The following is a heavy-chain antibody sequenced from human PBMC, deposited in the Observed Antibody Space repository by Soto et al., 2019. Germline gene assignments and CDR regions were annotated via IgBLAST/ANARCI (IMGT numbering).Heavy chain of an antibody. V-gene: IGHV3-33*01. CDR2: ILYDGSNK. J-gene: IGHJ6*02. CDR1: GFTFSSYA. CDR3: ARAGTGSPPRLSDYHGMDV. Sequence: QVQLVESGGGVVQPGRSLRLSCAASGFTFSSYAMHWVRQAPGKGLEWVALILYDGSNKYYADSVKGRFTISRDNSRNTLYLQMNSLRAEDTAVYYCARAGTGSPPRLSDYHGMDVWGQGTTVTVSS. D-gene: IGHD1-26*01.